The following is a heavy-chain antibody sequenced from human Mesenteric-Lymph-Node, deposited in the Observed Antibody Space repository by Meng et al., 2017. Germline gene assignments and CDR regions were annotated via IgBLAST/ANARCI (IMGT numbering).Heavy chain of an antibody. D-gene: IGHD3-10*01. CDR3: AREEVTRVRGVTINYYYGMDV. CDR1: GYTFTGYY. J-gene: IGHJ6*02. CDR2: INPNSGGT. V-gene: IGHV1-2*02. Sequence: ASVKVSCKASGYTFTGYYMHWVRQAPGQGLEWMGWINPNSGGTNDAQKCQGRVTMTRDTSISTAYMELSRLRSDDTAMCYCAREEVTRVRGVTINYYYGMDVWGQGNMVTVS.